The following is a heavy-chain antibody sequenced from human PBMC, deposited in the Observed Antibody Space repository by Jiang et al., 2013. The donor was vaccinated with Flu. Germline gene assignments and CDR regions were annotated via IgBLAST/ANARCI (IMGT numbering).Heavy chain of an antibody. Sequence: QLVESGGGVVQPGRSLRLSCVASGFTFSTYAMHWVRQAPGKGLDWVALISFRGDTEYYADFVEGRFSISRDHSENRLYLQMNSLRVEDTAVYYCARDRGGFTPAWSLDYWGEGTLVTVSS. V-gene: IGHV3-30-3*01. D-gene: IGHD2-8*02. CDR2: ISFRGDTE. CDR3: ARDRGGFTPAWSLDY. CDR1: GFTFSTYA. J-gene: IGHJ4*02.